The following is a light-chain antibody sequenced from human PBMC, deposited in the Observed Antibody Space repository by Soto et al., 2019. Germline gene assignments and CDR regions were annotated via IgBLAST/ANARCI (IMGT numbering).Light chain of an antibody. CDR3: QSYASTLSARYV. CDR1: SSNIGADYD. V-gene: IGLV1-40*01. Sequence: QSALTQPPSVSGAPGQRVTISCTGSSSNIGADYDVHWYQQRPGTAPKLLIFGNNNRPSGVPDRFSGSKSGTSASLAITGLQAEDEGDYYCQSYASTLSARYVFGTGTKSPS. CDR2: GNN. J-gene: IGLJ1*01.